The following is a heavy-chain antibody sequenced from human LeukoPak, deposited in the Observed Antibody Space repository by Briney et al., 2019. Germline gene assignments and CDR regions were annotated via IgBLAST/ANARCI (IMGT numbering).Heavy chain of an antibody. D-gene: IGHD1-7*01. V-gene: IGHV1-69*05. CDR1: GGTFSGYA. CDR3: ARAFNPLYNWNYPYYYYYMDV. Sequence: GASVKVSCKASGGTFSGYAISWVRQAPGQGLEWMGGIIPIFGTANYAQKFQGRVTITTDESTSTAYMELSSLRSEDTAVYYCARAFNPLYNWNYPYYYYYMDVWGKGTTVTVSS. J-gene: IGHJ6*03. CDR2: IIPIFGTA.